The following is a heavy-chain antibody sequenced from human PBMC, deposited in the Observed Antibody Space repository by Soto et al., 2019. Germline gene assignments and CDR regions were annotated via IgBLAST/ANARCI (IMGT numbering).Heavy chain of an antibody. Sequence: QVQLVESGGGVVQSGRSLRLSCAASGFTFSSYGMHWVRQAPGKGLEWVAVIWYDGSNKYYADSVKGRFTISRDNSKNTLYLQMNSLRAEDTAVYYCARDLGVAGPNYYGMDVWGQGTTVTVSS. J-gene: IGHJ6*02. CDR2: IWYDGSNK. V-gene: IGHV3-33*01. CDR3: ARDLGVAGPNYYGMDV. D-gene: IGHD6-19*01. CDR1: GFTFSSYG.